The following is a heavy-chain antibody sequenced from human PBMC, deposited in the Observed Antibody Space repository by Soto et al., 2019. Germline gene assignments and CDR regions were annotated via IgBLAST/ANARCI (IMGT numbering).Heavy chain of an antibody. D-gene: IGHD1-7*01. J-gene: IGHJ3*02. CDR1: GGSISSSSYY. V-gene: IGHV4-39*01. CDR3: APYQNYDAFDI. Sequence: QLQLQESGPGLVKPSETLSLTCTVSGGSISSSSYYWGWIRQPPGKGLEWIGSIYYSGSTYYNPSLKSRAPLSXXTSKNQFSLKLSSVTAADTAVYYCAPYQNYDAFDIWGQGTMVTVSS. CDR2: IYYSGST.